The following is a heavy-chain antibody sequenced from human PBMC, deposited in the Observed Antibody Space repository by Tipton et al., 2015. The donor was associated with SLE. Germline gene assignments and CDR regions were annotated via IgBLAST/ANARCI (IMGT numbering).Heavy chain of an antibody. Sequence: TLSLTCQVSGGSINSHYWSWIRQPPGKGLEWIGYIYYTGSTYYNPSLNSRVTISVDASKNQFSLNLNSVTAADTAEYYCARHYTIFEHWGQGTLVTVSS. D-gene: IGHD3-3*01. CDR3: ARHYTIFEH. V-gene: IGHV4-59*08. CDR1: GGSINSHY. CDR2: IYYTGST. J-gene: IGHJ4*02.